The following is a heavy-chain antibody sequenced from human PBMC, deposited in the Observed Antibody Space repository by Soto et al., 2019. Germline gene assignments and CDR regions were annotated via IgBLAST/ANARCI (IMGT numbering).Heavy chain of an antibody. J-gene: IGHJ6*02. V-gene: IGHV3-23*01. CDR3: ARSAIPDHWLFNPLVTYYYYYGMDV. CDR1: RFTFSSYA. CDR2: ISGSSGST. D-gene: IGHD3-9*01. Sequence: GGSLRLSCAASRFTFSSYAMTWVRQAPWKGLEWVSAISGSSGSTYYADSVKGRFTISRDNSKNTLYLQMNSLRAEDTAVYYCARSAIPDHWLFNPLVTYYYYYGMDVWGQGTTVTVSS.